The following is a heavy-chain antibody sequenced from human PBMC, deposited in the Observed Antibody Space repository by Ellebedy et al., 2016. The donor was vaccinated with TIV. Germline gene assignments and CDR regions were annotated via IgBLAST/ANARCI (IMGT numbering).Heavy chain of an antibody. CDR3: ARSSSGLDAFDI. CDR1: GGTFSTYP. CDR2: IIPIFGTT. J-gene: IGHJ3*02. Sequence: AASVKVSCKASGGTFSTYPISWVRQAPGQELEWMGEIIPIFGTTNYAQRFQGRVTITADESTSTVSMDLSSLRSEDTTLYPCARSSSGLDAFDIWGQGTMVTVSS. V-gene: IGHV1-69*13. D-gene: IGHD6-19*01.